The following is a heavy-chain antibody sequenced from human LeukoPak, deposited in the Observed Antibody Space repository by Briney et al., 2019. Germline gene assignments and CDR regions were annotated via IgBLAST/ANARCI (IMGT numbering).Heavy chain of an antibody. CDR2: ISAYNGNT. D-gene: IGHD3-3*01. CDR1: GYTFTSYG. CDR3: ARERITIFGVVNGEYYFDY. V-gene: IGHV1-18*01. J-gene: IGHJ4*02. Sequence: ASVKVSYKASGYTFTSYGISWVRQAPGQGLEWMGWISAYNGNTNYAQKLQGRVTMTTDTSTSTAYMELRSLRSDDTAVYYCARERITIFGVVNGEYYFDYWGQGTLVTVSS.